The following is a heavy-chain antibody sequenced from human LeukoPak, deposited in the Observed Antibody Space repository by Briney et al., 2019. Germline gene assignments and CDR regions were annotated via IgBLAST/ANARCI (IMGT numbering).Heavy chain of an antibody. Sequence: GGSLRLSCAASGFTFNNYGMHWVRQAPGKGLEWVSAISGSGGSTYYADSVKGRFTISRDNSKNTLYLQMNSLRAEDTAVYYCAKEGGATYYDILTGYRETYYFDYWGQGTLVTVSS. V-gene: IGHV3-23*01. J-gene: IGHJ4*02. D-gene: IGHD3-9*01. CDR3: AKEGGATYYDILTGYRETYYFDY. CDR1: GFTFNNYG. CDR2: ISGSGGST.